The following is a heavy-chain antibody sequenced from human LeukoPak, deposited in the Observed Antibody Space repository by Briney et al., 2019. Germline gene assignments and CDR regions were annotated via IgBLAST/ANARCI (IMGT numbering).Heavy chain of an antibody. V-gene: IGHV4-30-4*01. CDR2: IYYSGST. Sequence: KPSQTLSLTCTVSGGSISSGDYYWSWIRQPPGKGLEWIGYIYYSGSTYYNPSLKSRVTISVDKSKNQFSLKLSSVTAADTAVYYCGRKIAVAPYYFDYWGQGTLVTVSS. J-gene: IGHJ4*02. CDR3: GRKIAVAPYYFDY. CDR1: GGSISSGDYY. D-gene: IGHD6-19*01.